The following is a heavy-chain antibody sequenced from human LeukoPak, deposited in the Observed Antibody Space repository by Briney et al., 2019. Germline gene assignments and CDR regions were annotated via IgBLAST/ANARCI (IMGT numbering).Heavy chain of an antibody. D-gene: IGHD6-13*01. V-gene: IGHV3-74*01. CDR2: ISNDGRNI. CDR3: ARDAPQVPAAGVLAS. J-gene: IGHJ5*02. Sequence: GGSLRLSCTTSGFIFRTYWMHWVRRDPGKGLVWVSRISNDGRNINYADSVKGRFTFSRDISKNTLYLQMNGLRTEDTAMYYCARDAPQVPAAGVLASWGQGTLVTVSS. CDR1: GFIFRTYW.